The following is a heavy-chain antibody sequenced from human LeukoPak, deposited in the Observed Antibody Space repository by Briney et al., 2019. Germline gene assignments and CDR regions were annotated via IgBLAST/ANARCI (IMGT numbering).Heavy chain of an antibody. CDR1: GGSISSGSYY. J-gene: IGHJ4*02. D-gene: IGHD6-13*01. CDR3: ATGSSWYVDY. V-gene: IGHV4-61*02. CDR2: IYTSGST. Sequence: SQTLSLTCTVSGGSISSGSYYWRWLRQPAGKGLEWIGRIYTSGSTNYNPSLKSRVTISVDTSKNQFSLKLSSVTAADTAVYYCATGSSWYVDYWGQGTLVTVSS.